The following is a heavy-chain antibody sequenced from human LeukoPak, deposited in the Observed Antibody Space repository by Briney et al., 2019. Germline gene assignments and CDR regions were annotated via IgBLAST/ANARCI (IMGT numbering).Heavy chain of an antibody. D-gene: IGHD2-8*01. CDR3: ARDSAVCTNGVCYTFFEDGNFDY. V-gene: IGHV1-2*02. J-gene: IGHJ4*02. Sequence: GASVKVSCKASGYTFTGYYMHWVRQAPGQGLEWMGWINPNSGGTNYAQKFQGRVTMTRDTSISTAYMELSRLRSDDTAVYYCARDSAVCTNGVCYTFFEDGNFDYWGQGTLVTVSS. CDR1: GYTFTGYY. CDR2: INPNSGGT.